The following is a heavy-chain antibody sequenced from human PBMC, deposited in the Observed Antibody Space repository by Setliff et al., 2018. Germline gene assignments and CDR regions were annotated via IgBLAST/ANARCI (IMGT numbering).Heavy chain of an antibody. Sequence: ASVKVSCKASGYTFAGYYMHWVRQAPGQGLEWMGWINPNSGGANYAQKFQGRVTMTRDTSISTGYMELGSLTSDDTAIYYCARINFYVSSGYYYAPDYWGPGTLVTVSS. CDR3: ARINFYVSSGYYYAPDY. J-gene: IGHJ4*02. CDR1: GYTFAGYY. V-gene: IGHV1-2*02. D-gene: IGHD3-22*01. CDR2: INPNSGGA.